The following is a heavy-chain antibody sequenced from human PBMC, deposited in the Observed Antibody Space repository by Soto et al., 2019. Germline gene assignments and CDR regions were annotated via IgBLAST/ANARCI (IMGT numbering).Heavy chain of an antibody. CDR2: IYYAGTT. CDR3: ARDQGGDLDY. J-gene: IGHJ4*02. Sequence: PSETLSLTCSVSGGSLSGYYWTWTRQPPGKGLEWIGYIYYAGTTAYNPSLMGRLTMSIDTSTNQFSLNLAAVTAADTAMYYCARDQGGDLDYWGQGTLVTVSS. CDR1: GGSLSGYY. D-gene: IGHD2-21*01. V-gene: IGHV4-59*12.